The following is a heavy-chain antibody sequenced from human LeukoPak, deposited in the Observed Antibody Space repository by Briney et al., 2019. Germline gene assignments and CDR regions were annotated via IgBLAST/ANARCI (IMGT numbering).Heavy chain of an antibody. CDR3: TGGSGWYSPDY. J-gene: IGHJ4*02. CDR1: GFTFSGSV. D-gene: IGHD6-19*01. Sequence: GGSLRLSCAASGFTFSGSVMHWVRQASGKGLEWVGRITSKATSYTTVYAASVKGRFTISSDDSKNTAYLQMNSLKIEDTAVYYCTGGSGWYSPDYWGQGTLVTVSS. CDR2: ITSKATSYTT. V-gene: IGHV3-73*01.